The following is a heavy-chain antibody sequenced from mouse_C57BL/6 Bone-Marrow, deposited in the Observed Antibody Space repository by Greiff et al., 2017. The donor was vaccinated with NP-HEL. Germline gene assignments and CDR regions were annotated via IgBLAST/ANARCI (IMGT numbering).Heavy chain of an antibody. Sequence: EVKLVESGGDLVKPGGSLKLSCAASGFTFSSYGMSWVRQTPDKRLEWVATISSGGSYTYYPDSVKGRFTISRDNAKNTLYLQMSSLKSEDTAMYYCARPYSNYWYFDVWGTGTTVTVSS. D-gene: IGHD2-5*01. CDR2: ISSGGSYT. V-gene: IGHV5-6*01. CDR3: ARPYSNYWYFDV. J-gene: IGHJ1*03. CDR1: GFTFSSYG.